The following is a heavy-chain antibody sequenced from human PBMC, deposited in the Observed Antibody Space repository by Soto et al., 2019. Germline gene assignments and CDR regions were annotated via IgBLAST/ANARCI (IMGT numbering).Heavy chain of an antibody. D-gene: IGHD6-13*01. CDR2: ISAYNGNT. CDR3: ARDTAWRIAPADTRFVDY. CDR1: GYTFTSYG. V-gene: IGHV1-18*01. Sequence: ASVKVSFKASGYTFTSYGSSWVRQAPGQGLEWMGWISAYNGNTNYAQKLQGRVTMTTDTSTSTAYMELRSLRSDDTAVYYCARDTAWRIAPADTRFVDYRGQGTLRTVSS. J-gene: IGHJ4*02.